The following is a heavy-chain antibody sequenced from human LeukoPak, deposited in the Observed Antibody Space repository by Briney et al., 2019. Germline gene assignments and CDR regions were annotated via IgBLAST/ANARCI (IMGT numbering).Heavy chain of an antibody. V-gene: IGHV3-48*04. Sequence: GGSLRLSCAASGFNFSIYSMDWVRQAPGKGLEWVSYISSSGSTIYYADSVKGRFTISRDNAKNSLYLQMNSLRAEDTAVYYCAELGITMIGGVWGKGTTVTISS. D-gene: IGHD3-10*02. CDR3: AELGITMIGGV. J-gene: IGHJ6*04. CDR2: ISSSGSTI. CDR1: GFNFSIYS.